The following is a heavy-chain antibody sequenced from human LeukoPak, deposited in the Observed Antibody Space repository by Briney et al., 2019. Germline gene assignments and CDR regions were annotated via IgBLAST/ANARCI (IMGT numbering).Heavy chain of an antibody. V-gene: IGHV6-1*01. J-gene: IGHJ4*02. CDR2: TYYRSKWYN. CDR3: AREGVGATMAN. Sequence: SQTLSLTCAISGDTVSSKNAAWNWLRQSPSRGLEWLGRTYYRSKWYNDYAVSVKSRININPDTSKNQFSLQLNSVTPEDTAVYYCAREGVGATMANWGQGTLVTVSS. CDR1: GDTVSSKNAA. D-gene: IGHD1-26*01.